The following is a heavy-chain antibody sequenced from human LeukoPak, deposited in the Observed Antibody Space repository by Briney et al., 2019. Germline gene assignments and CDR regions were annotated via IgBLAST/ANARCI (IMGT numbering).Heavy chain of an antibody. Sequence: GASVKVSCKASGYTFTSYGISWVRQAPGQGLEWMAWISAYNGNTNYAQRLQGRVTMTTDTSTSTAYMELRSLKSDDTAVYYCARYRAGYSSPLGYWGQGTLVIVSS. J-gene: IGHJ4*02. CDR2: ISAYNGNT. CDR3: ARYRAGYSSPLGY. D-gene: IGHD6-13*01. V-gene: IGHV1-18*01. CDR1: GYTFTSYG.